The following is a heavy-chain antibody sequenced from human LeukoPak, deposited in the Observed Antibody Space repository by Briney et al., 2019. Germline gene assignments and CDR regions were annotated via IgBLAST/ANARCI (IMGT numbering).Heavy chain of an antibody. Sequence: GGSLRLSCAASGFTFSRHWMHWVRQAPGKGLEWVSGISWNSGSIGYADSVKGRFTISRDNAKNSLYLQINSLRAEDMALYYCAKGRTALYYDSSGYYFDYWGQGTLVTVSS. V-gene: IGHV3-9*03. J-gene: IGHJ4*02. CDR3: AKGRTALYYDSSGYYFDY. D-gene: IGHD3-22*01. CDR2: ISWNSGSI. CDR1: GFTFSRHW.